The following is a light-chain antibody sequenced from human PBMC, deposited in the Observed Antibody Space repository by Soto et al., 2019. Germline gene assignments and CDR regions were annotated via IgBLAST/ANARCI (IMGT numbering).Light chain of an antibody. Sequence: DIQMTQSPSTLSASVGDRVTITCRAGRSISTWLAWYQHKPGMAPKLLIYDASSLESGVPSKFIGSGSGTEFTLTINSLQPDDFATHYCQHYKSLLMYTFGQGTKLEI. CDR2: DAS. CDR1: RSISTW. CDR3: QHYKSLLMYT. V-gene: IGKV1-5*01. J-gene: IGKJ2*01.